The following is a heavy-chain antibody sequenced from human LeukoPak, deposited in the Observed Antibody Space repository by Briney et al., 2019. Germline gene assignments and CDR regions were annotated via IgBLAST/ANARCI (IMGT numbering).Heavy chain of an antibody. Sequence: GGSLRLSCAASGFTFSSYAMSWVRQAPGKGLEWVSAISGSGGSTYYADSVKGRFTISRDNSKNTLYLQMNSLRAADTAVYYCARDIVEVYSSGRGYFDYWGQGTLVTVSS. V-gene: IGHV3-23*01. J-gene: IGHJ4*02. CDR3: ARDIVEVYSSGRGYFDY. D-gene: IGHD6-19*01. CDR1: GFTFSSYA. CDR2: ISGSGGST.